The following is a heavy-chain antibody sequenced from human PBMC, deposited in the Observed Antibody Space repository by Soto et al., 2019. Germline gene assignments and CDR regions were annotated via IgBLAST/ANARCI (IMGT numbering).Heavy chain of an antibody. CDR3: ARESGHPNWFGSPGGGYFDY. J-gene: IGHJ4*02. CDR2: TYYRSKWYN. CDR1: GDSVSSNSAA. D-gene: IGHD3-10*01. Sequence: QTLSLTCAISGDSVSSNSAAWNWIRQSPSRGLEWLGRTYYRSKWYNDYVVSVKSRITINPDTSKNQFSLQLNSVTPEDTAVYYCARESGHPNWFGSPGGGYFDYWGQGTLVTVSS. V-gene: IGHV6-1*01.